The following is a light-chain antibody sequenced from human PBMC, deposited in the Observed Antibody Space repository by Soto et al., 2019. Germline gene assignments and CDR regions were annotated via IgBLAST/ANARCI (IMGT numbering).Light chain of an antibody. CDR3: SSYRTGSAFYV. Sequence: QSALTQPASVSGSPGQSITISCTGTSSDVGGYKYVSWYQQHPDKAPKLIIYEVRNRPSGVPNRFSGAKSGNTASLTISGLQAEDEADYYCSSYRTGSAFYVFGSGTQLTVL. CDR2: EVR. CDR1: SSDVGGYKY. J-gene: IGLJ1*01. V-gene: IGLV2-14*01.